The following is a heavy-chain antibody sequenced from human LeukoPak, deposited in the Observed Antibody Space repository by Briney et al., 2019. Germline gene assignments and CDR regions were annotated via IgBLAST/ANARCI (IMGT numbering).Heavy chain of an antibody. CDR2: ISSSSYI. J-gene: IGHJ4*02. CDR3: ARDQDDILTGSVPPYFDY. Sequence: GGSLRLSCAASGFTFSGYVMTWVRQAPGEGLEWVSAISSSSYIYYADSVKGRFTISRDNAKNSLYLQMNSLRAEDTAVYYCARDQDDILTGSVPPYFDYWGQGTLVTVSS. CDR1: GFTFSGYV. V-gene: IGHV3-21*01. D-gene: IGHD3-9*01.